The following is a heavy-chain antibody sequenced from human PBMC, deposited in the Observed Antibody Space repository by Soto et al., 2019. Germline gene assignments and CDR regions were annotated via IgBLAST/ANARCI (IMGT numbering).Heavy chain of an antibody. V-gene: IGHV4-59*01. CDR3: ARDRGRSSSWGGYYYYGMDV. CDR1: GGSISSYY. Sequence: SETLSLTCTVSGGSISSYYRSWIRQPPGKGLEWIGYIYYSGSTNYNPSLKSRVTISVDTSKNQFSLKLSSVTAADTAVYYCARDRGRSSSWGGYYYYGMDVWGQGTTVTVSS. D-gene: IGHD6-13*01. CDR2: IYYSGST. J-gene: IGHJ6*02.